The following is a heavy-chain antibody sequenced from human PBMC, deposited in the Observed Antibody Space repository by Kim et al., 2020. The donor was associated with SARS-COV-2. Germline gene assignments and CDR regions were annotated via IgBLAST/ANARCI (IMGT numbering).Heavy chain of an antibody. CDR1: GFTFDDYA. CDR2: ITCNSGSI. J-gene: IGHJ6*02. V-gene: IGHV3-9*01. CDR3: AGGSYYGMDV. Sequence: GWSLRLSCAASGFTFDDYAMEWVRQAPGKGLEWVAGITCNSGSIGYADSVKGRFAISRDNAKNSLYLQMNSLRPEDTALYYCAGGSYYGMDVWGQGTTVTVSS.